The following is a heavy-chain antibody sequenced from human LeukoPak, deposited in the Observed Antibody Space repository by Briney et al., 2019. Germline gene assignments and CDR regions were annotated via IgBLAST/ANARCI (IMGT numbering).Heavy chain of an antibody. D-gene: IGHD2-2*01. V-gene: IGHV3-74*01. Sequence: GGSLRLSCAASGNYWMHWVRQAPGKGLVWVSHINSDGSWTSYADSVKGRFTISKDSAKNTVYLQMNNLRAEDTAVYYCVSFYETYWGRGTLVTVSS. CDR1: GNYW. J-gene: IGHJ4*02. CDR2: INSDGSWT. CDR3: VSFYETY.